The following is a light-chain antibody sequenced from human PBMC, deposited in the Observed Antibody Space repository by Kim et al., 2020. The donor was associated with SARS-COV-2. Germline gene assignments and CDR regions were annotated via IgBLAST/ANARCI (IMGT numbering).Light chain of an antibody. Sequence: SPGVRDAPPCRASQSLSSYLAWHQQKHGPAPTPLLHDSCNRATGIQARFSGSGSGTDFTLTLSSLEPEYFVVYFCQSREYWLTEYTFGQGTNLEI. J-gene: IGKJ2*01. CDR3: QSREYWLTEYT. CDR2: DSC. V-gene: IGKV3-11*01. CDR1: QSLSSY.